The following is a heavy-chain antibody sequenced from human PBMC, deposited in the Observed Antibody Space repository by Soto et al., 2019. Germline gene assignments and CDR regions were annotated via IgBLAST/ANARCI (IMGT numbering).Heavy chain of an antibody. CDR2: ISSSSSTI. CDR1: GFTCSSYS. J-gene: IGHJ4*02. Sequence: EVQLVESGGGLVQPGGSLRLSCAASGFTCSSYSMNWVRQAPGKGLEWVSYISSSSSTIYYADSVKGRFTISRDNAKNSLYLQMNSLRDEDTAVYYCASTYSSSWYWDYWGQGTLVTVSS. D-gene: IGHD6-13*01. CDR3: ASTYSSSWYWDY. V-gene: IGHV3-48*02.